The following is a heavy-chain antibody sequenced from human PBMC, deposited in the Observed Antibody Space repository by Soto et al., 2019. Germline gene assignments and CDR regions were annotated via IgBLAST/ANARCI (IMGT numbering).Heavy chain of an antibody. D-gene: IGHD3-3*01. CDR2: IGTAGDT. V-gene: IGHV3-13*01. Sequence: ESGGGLVQPGGSLRLSCAASGFTFSSYDMHWVRQATGKGLEWVSAIGTAGDTYYPGSVKGRFTISRENAKNSLYLQMNSLRAEDTAVYYCARGFWTGYPAAYWGQGTLVTVSS. CDR1: GFTFSSYD. J-gene: IGHJ4*02. CDR3: ARGFWTGYPAAY.